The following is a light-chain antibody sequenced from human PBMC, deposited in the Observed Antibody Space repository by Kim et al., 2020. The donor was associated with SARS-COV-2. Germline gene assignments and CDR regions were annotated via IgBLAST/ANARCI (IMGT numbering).Light chain of an antibody. CDR3: QYANSFPLT. V-gene: IGKV1-12*01. CDR2: ASS. J-gene: IGKJ4*01. Sequence: DIQISQSPSSVSASVGDRVTITCRTSQSTVTWLAWYQQKPGEAPRVLIPASSRLESGVPSRFSGSGSGTEFTLTISGLQAEDVATYYCQYANSFPLTFGGGTKVEIK. CDR1: QSTVTW.